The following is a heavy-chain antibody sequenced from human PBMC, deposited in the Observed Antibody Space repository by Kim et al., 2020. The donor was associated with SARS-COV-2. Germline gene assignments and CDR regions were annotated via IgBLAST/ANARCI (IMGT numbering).Heavy chain of an antibody. CDR1: GGSFSGYY. CDR3: ARVDDSSGYYYDY. J-gene: IGHJ4*02. V-gene: IGHV4-34*01. D-gene: IGHD3-22*01. CDR2: INHSGST. Sequence: SETLSLTCAVYGGSFSGYYWSWIRQPPGKGLEWIGEINHSGSTNYNPSLKSRVTISVDTSKNQFSLKLSSVTAADTAVYYCARVDDSSGYYYDYWGQGTLVTVSS.